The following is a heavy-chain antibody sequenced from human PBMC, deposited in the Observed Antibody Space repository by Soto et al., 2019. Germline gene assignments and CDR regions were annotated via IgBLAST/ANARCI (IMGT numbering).Heavy chain of an antibody. CDR1: GYTFTSYA. CDR2: INAGNGNT. Sequence: QVQLVQSGAEVKKPGASVKVSCKASGYTFTSYAMHWVRQAPGQRLEWMGWINAGNGNTKYSQKFQGRVTITRDTXASTADMELSSLRSEDTAVYYCARGLNGYLHYFDYWGQGTLVTVSS. J-gene: IGHJ4*02. CDR3: ARGLNGYLHYFDY. D-gene: IGHD5-18*01. V-gene: IGHV1-3*01.